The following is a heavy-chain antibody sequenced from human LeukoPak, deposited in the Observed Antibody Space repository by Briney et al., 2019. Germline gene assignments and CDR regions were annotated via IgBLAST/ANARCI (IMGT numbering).Heavy chain of an antibody. D-gene: IGHD4-17*01. Sequence: GGSLRLSCAASGFTFDDYAMHWVRQAPGKGLEWVSGIGWNSGGIVYADSVKGRFTISRDNSKNTLYLQMNSLRAEDTAVYYCAKLGLDADYGDYVVDYWGQGTLVTVSS. CDR2: IGWNSGGI. V-gene: IGHV3-9*01. J-gene: IGHJ4*02. CDR1: GFTFDDYA. CDR3: AKLGLDADYGDYVVDY.